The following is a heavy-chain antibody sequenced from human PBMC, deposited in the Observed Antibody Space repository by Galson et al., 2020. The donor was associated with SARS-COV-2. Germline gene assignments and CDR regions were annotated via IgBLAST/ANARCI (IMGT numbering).Heavy chain of an antibody. CDR2: IYHTGIT. Sequence: SETLSLTCTVSGGSINSHYWSWIRQPPGKGLEWIGYIYHTGITNYNPSLKSRVTISVRASDNQFSLRLSSVTTADTAVYYCARAGASGWFLDYWGQGTLVTVSS. CDR1: GGSINSHY. D-gene: IGHD6-19*01. J-gene: IGHJ4*02. V-gene: IGHV4-59*11. CDR3: ARAGASGWFLDY.